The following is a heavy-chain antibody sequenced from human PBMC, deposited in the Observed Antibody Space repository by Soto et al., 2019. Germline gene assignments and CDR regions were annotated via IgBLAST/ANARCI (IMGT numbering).Heavy chain of an antibody. CDR1: GFTFSSYA. Sequence: GGSLRLSCAASGFTFSSYAMSWVRQAPGKGLEWVSAISGSGGSTYYADSVKGRFTISRDNSKNTLYLQMNSLRAEDTAVYYCAKDRRYSSGRGGWWFDPWGQGTLVTVSS. CDR2: ISGSGGST. J-gene: IGHJ5*02. CDR3: AKDRRYSSGRGGWWFDP. V-gene: IGHV3-23*01. D-gene: IGHD6-19*01.